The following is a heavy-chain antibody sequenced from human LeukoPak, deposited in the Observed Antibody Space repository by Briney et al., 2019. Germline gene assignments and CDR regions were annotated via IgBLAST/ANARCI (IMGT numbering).Heavy chain of an antibody. J-gene: IGHJ4*02. D-gene: IGHD2-2*01. CDR1: GYTFTGYY. CDR3: VRASCSSTSCGADQ. V-gene: IGHV1-2*02. CDR2: INPNSGGT. Sequence: ASVKVSRKASGYTFTGYYMNWVRQAPGQGLEWMGWINPNSGGTNYAQKFQGRVTMTRDTSISTAYMELSRLRSDDTAVYYCVRASCSSTSCGADQWGQGTLVTVSS.